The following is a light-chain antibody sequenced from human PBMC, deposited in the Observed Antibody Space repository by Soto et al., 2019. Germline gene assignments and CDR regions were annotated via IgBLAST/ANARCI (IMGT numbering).Light chain of an antibody. Sequence: DIVMTQSPDSLAVSLGERATVNCKSSQSVLYSSNNKNYLAWYQQKPGQPPKLLIYWASTRESGVPERFSGSGSGTDFTLTISSRQAEDVAVYYCQQYYSTPPHTFGQGTKLEI. CDR2: WAS. V-gene: IGKV4-1*01. CDR1: QSVLYSSNNKNY. CDR3: QQYYSTPPHT. J-gene: IGKJ2*01.